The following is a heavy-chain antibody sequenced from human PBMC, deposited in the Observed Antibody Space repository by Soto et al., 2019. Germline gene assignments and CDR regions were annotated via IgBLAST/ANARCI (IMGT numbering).Heavy chain of an antibody. CDR1: GFTFSSYG. CDR3: ARGGLGYCSGGSCFQYFDY. Sequence: ESGGGVVQPGRSLRLSCAASGFTFSSYGMHWVRQAPGKGLEWVAVIWYDGSNKYYADSVKGRFTISRDNSKNTLYLQMNSLRAEDTAVYYCARGGLGYCSGGSCFQYFDYWGQGTLVTVSS. CDR2: IWYDGSNK. V-gene: IGHV3-33*01. J-gene: IGHJ4*02. D-gene: IGHD2-15*01.